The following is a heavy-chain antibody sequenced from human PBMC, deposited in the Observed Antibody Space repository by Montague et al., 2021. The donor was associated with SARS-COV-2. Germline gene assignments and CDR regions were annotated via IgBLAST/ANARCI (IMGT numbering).Heavy chain of an antibody. J-gene: IGHJ3*02. D-gene: IGHD3-22*01. CDR3: ARSYYYDSSGYYPDAFDI. V-gene: IGHV3-48*03. CDR2: ISSSGRTI. Sequence: SLRLSCAASGFTFSSSGMNWVRQAPGKGLEWVSHISSSGRTIYYADSVKGRFTISRDNAKNSLYLQMNSLSAEDTAVYYCARSYYYDSSGYYPDAFDIWGQGTMVTVSS. CDR1: GFTFSSSG.